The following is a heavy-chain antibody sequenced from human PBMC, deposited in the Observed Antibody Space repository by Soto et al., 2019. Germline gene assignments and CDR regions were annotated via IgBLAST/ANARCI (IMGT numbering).Heavy chain of an antibody. CDR2: IIPIFGTA. CDR3: ARVRGGYSSGWNNWFDP. Sequence: ASVKVSCKASGGTFSSYAISWVRQAPGQGLEWMGGIIPIFGTANYAQKFQGRVTITADESTSTAYMELRSLRSDDTAVYYCARVRGGYSSGWNNWFDPWGQGTLVTVSS. V-gene: IGHV1-69*13. D-gene: IGHD6-19*01. CDR1: GGTFSSYA. J-gene: IGHJ5*02.